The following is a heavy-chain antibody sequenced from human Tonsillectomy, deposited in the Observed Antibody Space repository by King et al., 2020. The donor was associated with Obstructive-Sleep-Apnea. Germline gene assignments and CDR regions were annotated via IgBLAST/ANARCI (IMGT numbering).Heavy chain of an antibody. V-gene: IGHV1-18*01. CDR2: ISAYNGNT. D-gene: IGHD5-18*01. CDR1: GYTFIDYS. J-gene: IGHJ4*02. Sequence: QLVQSGAEVKKPGASVKVSCKASGYTFIDYSITWVRQAPGQGLEWMGRISAYNGNTNYAQKLQGRVTMTTDTSTSTASMELRSLRSDDTAVYYCARGPRGYSYGWASPFDYWGQGTLVTVSS. CDR3: ARGPRGYSYGWASPFDY.